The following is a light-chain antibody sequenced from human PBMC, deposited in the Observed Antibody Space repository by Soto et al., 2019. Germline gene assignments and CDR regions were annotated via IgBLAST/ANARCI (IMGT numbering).Light chain of an antibody. CDR2: WAS. CDR1: QSVLSSSNNKHF. V-gene: IGKV4-1*01. Sequence: DFVMTQSPDSLAVSLGERATINCKSSQSVLSSSNNKHFLAWFQQKPGQPPKLPISWASTRESGVPARFSGSRSATAFTLPIRSLQADDAAVYYCHQYHRDPLSFGQGTPRELK. J-gene: IGKJ5*01. CDR3: HQYHRDPLS.